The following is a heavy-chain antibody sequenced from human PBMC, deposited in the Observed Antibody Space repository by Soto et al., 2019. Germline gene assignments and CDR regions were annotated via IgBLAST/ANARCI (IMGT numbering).Heavy chain of an antibody. Sequence: QVQLEQSGSEVKKSGSSVKVSCKASGYSFSSHAITWVRQAPGQGLEWMGGIIPVFGTPSYAQKFQGRVTISADKSTNTAYLELRSLRSEDTAVYYCARGGALSTSLYWGDGLDSWGQGTQVTFSS. CDR2: IIPVFGTP. V-gene: IGHV1-69*06. CDR1: GYSFSSHA. CDR3: ARGGALSTSLYWGDGLDS. D-gene: IGHD2-8*02. J-gene: IGHJ4*02.